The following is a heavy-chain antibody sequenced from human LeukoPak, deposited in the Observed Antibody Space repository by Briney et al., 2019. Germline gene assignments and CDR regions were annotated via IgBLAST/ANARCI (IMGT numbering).Heavy chain of an antibody. CDR1: GGSIGGNY. CDR2: VYYSGST. CDR3: ARGGGTGYPFDY. J-gene: IGHJ4*02. Sequence: PSETLSLTCSVSGGSIGGNYWSWIRQSPGRGLEWIGYVYYSGSTNYNPSLKSRVTISVDTSRNQFFLKVNSVTAADTAVYFCARGGGTGYPFDYWGQGTPVTVSS. D-gene: IGHD4-23*01. V-gene: IGHV4-59*01.